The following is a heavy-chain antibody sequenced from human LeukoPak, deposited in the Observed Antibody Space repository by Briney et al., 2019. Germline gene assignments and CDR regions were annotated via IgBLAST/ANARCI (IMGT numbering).Heavy chain of an antibody. Sequence: PSETLSLTCTVSGGSISSGGYYWSWIRQHPGKGLEWIGYIYYSGSTYYNPSLGSRVTISVDTSKDQFSLKLSSVTAADTAVYYCARELRDHRGGFDLWGQGTMVIVSS. D-gene: IGHD1-14*01. V-gene: IGHV4-31*03. CDR3: ARELRDHRGGFDL. CDR2: IYYSGST. J-gene: IGHJ3*01. CDR1: GGSISSGGYY.